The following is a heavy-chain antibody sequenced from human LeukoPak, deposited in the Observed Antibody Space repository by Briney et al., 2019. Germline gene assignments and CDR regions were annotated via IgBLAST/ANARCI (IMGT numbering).Heavy chain of an antibody. J-gene: IGHJ4*02. Sequence: PGGSLRLSCAASGFTFSSYAMSWVRQAPGKGLEWVSAISGSGGSTYYADSVKGRFTISRDNSRNMVYLQMKSLRAEDTAVYYCTKGAGFLESGSDYWGQGTLVTVTS. D-gene: IGHD3-3*01. CDR3: TKGAGFLESGSDY. CDR2: ISGSGGST. CDR1: GFTFSSYA. V-gene: IGHV3-23*01.